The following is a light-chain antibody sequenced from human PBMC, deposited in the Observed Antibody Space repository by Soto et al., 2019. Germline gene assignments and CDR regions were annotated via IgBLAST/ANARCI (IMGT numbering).Light chain of an antibody. Sequence: EIVLTQSPGTLSLSPGERATLSCRASQSVSSSYLAWYQQKPGQAPRLLIYGASSRDTGIPDRFSGSGSGTDLTLTVSRREPEDVEVYYCQQYGSSRLTFGGGTKVEIK. V-gene: IGKV3-20*01. CDR1: QSVSSSY. CDR3: QQYGSSRLT. J-gene: IGKJ4*01. CDR2: GAS.